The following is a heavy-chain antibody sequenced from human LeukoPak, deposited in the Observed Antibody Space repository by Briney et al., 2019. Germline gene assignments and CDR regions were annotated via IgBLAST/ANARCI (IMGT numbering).Heavy chain of an antibody. CDR2: IYYSGST. J-gene: IGHJ6*02. CDR1: GGSISSYY. V-gene: IGHV4-59*08. D-gene: IGHD3-9*01. Sequence: SETLSLTCTVSGGSISSYYWSWIRQPPGKGLEWIGYIYYSGSTNYNPSLKSRVTISVDTSKNQFSLKLSSVTAADTAVYYCARHGTSYDTHPGYMDVWGQGTTVTVSS. CDR3: ARHGTSYDTHPGYMDV.